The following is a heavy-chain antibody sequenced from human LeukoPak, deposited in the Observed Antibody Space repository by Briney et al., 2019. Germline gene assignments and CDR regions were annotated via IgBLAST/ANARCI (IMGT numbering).Heavy chain of an antibody. Sequence: SETLSLTCTVSGGSINSYYWSWVRQPPGKGLEWIGYIYSSGSSDYNPSLKSRVIMSVDTSKNQFSLKVTSVTAADTAMYYCARHGKDSRGYSGHWYFDLWGRSTLVTVSS. V-gene: IGHV4-59*08. J-gene: IGHJ2*01. CDR2: IYSSGSS. CDR1: GGSINSYY. CDR3: ARHGKDSRGYSGHWYFDL. D-gene: IGHD3-22*01.